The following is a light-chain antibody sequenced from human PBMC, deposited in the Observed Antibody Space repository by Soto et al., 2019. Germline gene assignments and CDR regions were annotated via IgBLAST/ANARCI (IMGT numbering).Light chain of an antibody. V-gene: IGKV3-20*01. J-gene: IGKJ1*01. CDR3: QQYGSLPRT. CDR1: QSVGIY. CDR2: GAY. Sequence: EVVLTQSPGTLSLSPGERATLSCRASQSVGIYLAWYQQQPGKAPRPIMYGAYSRATGIPDRFSGSGSGTDFTLTISRLEPEDFAVYYCQQYGSLPRTFGLGTKVDI.